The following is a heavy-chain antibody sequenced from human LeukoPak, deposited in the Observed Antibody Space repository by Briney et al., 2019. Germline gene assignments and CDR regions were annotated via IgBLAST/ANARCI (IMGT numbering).Heavy chain of an antibody. J-gene: IGHJ4*02. CDR2: IIPILGIA. CDR1: GGTFSSYA. Sequence: SVKVSCKASGGTFSSYAISWVRQAPGQGLEWMGRIIPILGIANYAQKSQGRVTITADKSTSTAYMELSSLRSEDTAVYYCARDEFKSGWYLYWGQGTLVTVSS. D-gene: IGHD6-19*01. CDR3: ARDEFKSGWYLY. V-gene: IGHV1-69*04.